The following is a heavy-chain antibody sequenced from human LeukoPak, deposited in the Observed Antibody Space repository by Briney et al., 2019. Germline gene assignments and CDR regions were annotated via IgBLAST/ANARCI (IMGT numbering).Heavy chain of an antibody. CDR1: GYSFTNYW. CDR2: IYPGDSDT. V-gene: IGHV5-51*01. D-gene: IGHD3-10*01. Sequence: GESLKISCKGSGYSFTNYWIGWVRQMPGKGLKWMGIIYPGDSDTRYSPSFQGQVTISADKSISTAYLQWSSLKASDNAMYYCVRLVIRGDDADYWGQGTLVTVSS. CDR3: VRLVIRGDDADY. J-gene: IGHJ4*02.